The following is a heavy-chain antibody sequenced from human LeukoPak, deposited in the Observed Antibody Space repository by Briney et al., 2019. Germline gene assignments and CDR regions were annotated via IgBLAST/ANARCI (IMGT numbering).Heavy chain of an antibody. J-gene: IGHJ3*02. CDR1: GFTFDDYA. D-gene: IGHD2-2*01. CDR2: ISWNSGSI. CDR3: AKFPGCSSTSCPPGDAFDI. Sequence: GRSLRLSCAASGFTFDDYAMHWVRQAPGKGLEWVSGISWNSGSIGYADSVKGRFTISRNNAKNSLYLQMNSLRAEDTALYYCAKFPGCSSTSCPPGDAFDIWGQGTMVTVSS. V-gene: IGHV3-9*01.